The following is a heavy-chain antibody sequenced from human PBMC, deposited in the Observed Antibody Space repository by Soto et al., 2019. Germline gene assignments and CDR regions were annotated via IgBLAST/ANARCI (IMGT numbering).Heavy chain of an antibody. CDR2: ISYDGSNK. CDR1: GFTFSSYG. J-gene: IGHJ4*02. CDR3: ASLDPDSSGYYLVY. V-gene: IGHV3-30*03. D-gene: IGHD3-22*01. Sequence: LRLSCAASGFTFSSYGMHWVRQAPGKGLEWVAVISYDGSNKYYADSVKGRFTISRDNSKNTLYLQMNSLRAEDTAVYYCASLDPDSSGYYLVYWGQGIVVTVSS.